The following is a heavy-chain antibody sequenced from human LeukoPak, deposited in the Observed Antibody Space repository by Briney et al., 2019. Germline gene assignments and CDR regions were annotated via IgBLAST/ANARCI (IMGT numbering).Heavy chain of an antibody. CDR2: INPNSGGT. V-gene: IGHV1-2*02. CDR3: ARERGGGSYGYYYYYMDV. Sequence: ASVKVSCKASGYTFTGYYMHWVRQAPGQGLEWMGWINPNSGGTNYAQKFQGRVTMTRDTSISTAYMELGRLRSDDTAVYYCARERGGGSYGYYYYYMDVWGKGTTVTVSS. J-gene: IGHJ6*03. D-gene: IGHD1-26*01. CDR1: GYTFTGYY.